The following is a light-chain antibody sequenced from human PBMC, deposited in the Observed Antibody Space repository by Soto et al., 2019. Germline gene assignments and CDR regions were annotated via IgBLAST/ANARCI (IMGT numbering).Light chain of an antibody. CDR3: QQRSNWT. CDR1: QSVSSY. V-gene: IGKV3-11*01. J-gene: IGKJ4*01. CDR2: DAS. Sequence: EIVLTQSPATLSFSPGERATLSCRASQSVSSYLAWYQQKPGQAPRLLIYDASNRATGIPARFSGSGSGTDFTLTISSLEPEDCAVYYCQQRSNWTFGGGTKMEIK.